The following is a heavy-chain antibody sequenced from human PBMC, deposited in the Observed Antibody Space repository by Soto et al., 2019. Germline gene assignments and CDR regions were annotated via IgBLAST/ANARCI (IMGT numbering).Heavy chain of an antibody. CDR1: GFTFSSYS. CDR3: AREGRVSVVVPAAILPDY. CDR2: ISSSSSYI. V-gene: IGHV3-21*01. J-gene: IGHJ4*02. D-gene: IGHD2-2*01. Sequence: GGSLRLSCAASGFTFSSYSMNWVRQAPGKGLEWVSSISSSSSYIYYADSVKGRFTISRDNAKNSLYLQMNSLRAEDTAVYYCAREGRVSVVVPAAILPDYWGQGTLVTVSS.